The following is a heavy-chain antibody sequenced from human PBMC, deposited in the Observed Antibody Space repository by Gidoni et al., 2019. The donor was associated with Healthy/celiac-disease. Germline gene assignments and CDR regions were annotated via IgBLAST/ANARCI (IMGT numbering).Heavy chain of an antibody. J-gene: IGHJ4*02. CDR3: AANYDYVCGSYRF. Sequence: QMQLVQSGPEVKKPGTSVKVSCKDSGFTFTSSAMQWVRQARGPRLEWIGWIVVGSCNTNYAQKCQERVTITRDMSTSTAYLELSSLRSEDTAVYYCAANYDYVCGSYRFWGQGTLVTVSP. V-gene: IGHV1-58*02. CDR2: IVVGSCNT. CDR1: GFTFTSSA. D-gene: IGHD3-16*02.